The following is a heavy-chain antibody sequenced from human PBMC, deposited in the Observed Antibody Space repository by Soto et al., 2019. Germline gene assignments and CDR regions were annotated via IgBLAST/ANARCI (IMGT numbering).Heavy chain of an antibody. CDR1: GGTFSSYT. V-gene: IGHV1-69*02. J-gene: IGHJ3*02. CDR2: IIPILGIA. Sequence: QVQLVQSGAEVKKPGSSVKVSCKASGGTFSSYTISWVRQAPGQGLEWMGRIIPILGIANYAQKFQGRVTITADKSTSTVYMELSSLRSEDTAVYYCARGERDYVFWSGYITYDAFDIWGQGTMVTVSS. D-gene: IGHD3-3*01. CDR3: ARGERDYVFWSGYITYDAFDI.